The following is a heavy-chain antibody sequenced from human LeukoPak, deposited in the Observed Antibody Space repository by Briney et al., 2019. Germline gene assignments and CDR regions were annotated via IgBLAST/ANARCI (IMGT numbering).Heavy chain of an antibody. Sequence: GGSLRLSCAASGFSFSYSWMSWVRQAPGKGLEWLGHIKSETDGATTDYAAPVKGRVSISRDDSKRMLYLEMNSLKTEDTAVYYCTTDLNQRLKWFGNPPDHWGQGTLVTVSS. CDR3: TTDLNQRLKWFGNPPDH. V-gene: IGHV3-15*01. CDR1: GFSFSYSW. J-gene: IGHJ4*02. CDR2: IKSETDGATT. D-gene: IGHD3-10*01.